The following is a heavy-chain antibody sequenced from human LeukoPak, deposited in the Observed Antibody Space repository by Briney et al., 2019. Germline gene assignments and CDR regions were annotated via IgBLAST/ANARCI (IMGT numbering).Heavy chain of an antibody. CDR1: GFTFSSYG. V-gene: IGHV3-30*03. D-gene: IGHD2-15*01. CDR2: ISYDGSNK. CDR3: ARGWSPGGSDWFDP. J-gene: IGHJ5*02. Sequence: PGGSLRLSCAASGFTFSSYGMHWVRQAPGKGLEWVAVISYDGSNKYYADSVKGRFTISRDNSKNTLYLQMNSLRAEDTAVYYCARGWSPGGSDWFDPWGQGTLVTVSS.